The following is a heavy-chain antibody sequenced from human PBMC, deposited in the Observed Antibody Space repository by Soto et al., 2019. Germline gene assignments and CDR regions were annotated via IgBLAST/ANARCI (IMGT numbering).Heavy chain of an antibody. CDR3: ARPYSGAALELETRDALNI. CDR2: IWYDSSNQ. CDR1: GFTFSRHG. J-gene: IGHJ3*02. V-gene: IGHV3-33*01. D-gene: IGHD4-17*01. Sequence: QVQLVESGGGVVQPGRSLRLSCAASGFTFSRHGMHWVRQAPGRGLEWVAVIWYDSSNQYYADSVQGRFTISRDNSKNTLYLQLNSLRVEETAVYYCARPYSGAALELETRDALNIWGQGTMVAVSS.